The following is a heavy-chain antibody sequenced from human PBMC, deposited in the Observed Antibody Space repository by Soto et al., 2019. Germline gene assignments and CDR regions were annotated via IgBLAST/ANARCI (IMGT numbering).Heavy chain of an antibody. V-gene: IGHV3-30-3*01. Sequence: QVQLVESGGGVVQPGRSLRLSCAASGFTLSSYAMHWVRQAPGKGLEWVAVISYDGSNKYYADSVKGRFTISRDNSKNTLYLQMNSLRAEDTAVYYCARDFDMVSGSSSALYGMDVWGQGTTVTVSS. CDR2: ISYDGSNK. D-gene: IGHD6-6*01. CDR3: ARDFDMVSGSSSALYGMDV. J-gene: IGHJ6*02. CDR1: GFTLSSYA.